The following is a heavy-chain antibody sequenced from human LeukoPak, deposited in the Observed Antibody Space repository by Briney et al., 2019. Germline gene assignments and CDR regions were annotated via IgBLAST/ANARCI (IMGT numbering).Heavy chain of an antibody. CDR3: AREGYSSSWYQLDY. D-gene: IGHD6-13*01. V-gene: IGHV1-18*01. Sequence: ASVKVSWKASGYTFTSYGISWVRQAPGQGLEWMGWISAYNGNTNYAQKLQGRVTMTTDTSTSTAYMELRSLRSDDTAVYYCAREGYSSSWYQLDYWGQGTLVTVSS. J-gene: IGHJ4*02. CDR1: GYTFTSYG. CDR2: ISAYNGNT.